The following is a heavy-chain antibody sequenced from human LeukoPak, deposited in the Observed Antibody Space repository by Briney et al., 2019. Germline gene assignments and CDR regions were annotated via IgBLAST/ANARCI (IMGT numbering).Heavy chain of an antibody. CDR1: GFDVSINY. V-gene: IGHV3-66*01. CDR3: ARDLGASFVVTPSWFDP. Sequence: GGSLRLSCAASGFDVSINYMNWIRQSPEKGLEWVSIIHNDGSTYYADSVKGRFTVSRDTSKNTVSLQMNSLRAEDTAVYYCARDLGASFVVTPSWFDPWGQEPWSPSPQ. D-gene: IGHD4-23*01. J-gene: IGHJ5*02. CDR2: IHNDGST.